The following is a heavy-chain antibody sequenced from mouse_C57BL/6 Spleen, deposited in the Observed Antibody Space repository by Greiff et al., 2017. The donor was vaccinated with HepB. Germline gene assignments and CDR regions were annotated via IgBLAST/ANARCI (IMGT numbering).Heavy chain of an antibody. J-gene: IGHJ4*01. CDR3: ARSRRGLYYGNSYAMDY. CDR2: IYPGDGDT. V-gene: IGHV1-82*01. Sequence: QVQLKESGPELVKPGASVKISCKASGYAFSSSWLNWVKQRPGKGLEWIGRIYPGDGDTNYNGKFKGKATLTADKSSSTAYMQLSSLTSEDSAVYFCARSRRGLYYGNSYAMDYGGQGTSVTVSS. D-gene: IGHD2-1*01. CDR1: GYAFSSSW.